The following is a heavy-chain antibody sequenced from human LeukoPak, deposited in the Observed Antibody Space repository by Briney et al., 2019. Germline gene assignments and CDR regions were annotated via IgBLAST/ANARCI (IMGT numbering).Heavy chain of an antibody. D-gene: IGHD1-7*01. V-gene: IGHV1-69*05. J-gene: IGHJ5*02. CDR1: GGTFSSYA. CDR3: ARVPITGTIPFDP. Sequence: ASVKVSCKASGGTFSSYAISWVRQAPGQGLEWMGGIIPIFGTANYAQKFQGRVTITTDESTSTAYMELSSLRSDDTAVYYCARVPITGTIPFDPWGQGTLVTVSS. CDR2: IIPIFGTA.